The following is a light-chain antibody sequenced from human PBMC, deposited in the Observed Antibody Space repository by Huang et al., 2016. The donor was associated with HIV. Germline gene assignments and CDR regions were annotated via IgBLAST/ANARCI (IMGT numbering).Light chain of an antibody. CDR2: AAS. J-gene: IGKJ3*01. CDR1: QGVSSY. Sequence: IQLTQSPSSLSASVGDRVTITCRASQGVSSYLAWYQQKPGKVPKLLIYAASTLQSGVPSMFSGSGSGTDFTLTISSLQPEDFATYYCQQLYDYPLTFGPGTKVDIK. V-gene: IGKV1-9*01. CDR3: QQLYDYPLT.